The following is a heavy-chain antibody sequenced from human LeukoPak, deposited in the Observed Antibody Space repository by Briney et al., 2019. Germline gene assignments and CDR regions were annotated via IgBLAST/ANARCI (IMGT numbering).Heavy chain of an antibody. CDR2: IKQDGSEK. J-gene: IGHJ4*02. Sequence: GGSLRLSCAASGFTFSSYWMSWVRQAPGKGLEWVANIKQDGSEKNYVDSVKGRFTISRDNAKNSLYLQMNSLRAEDTAVYYCARSSIVVVTDAHLDYWGQGTLVTVSS. V-gene: IGHV3-7*01. CDR1: GFTFSSYW. CDR3: ARSSIVVVTDAHLDY. D-gene: IGHD2-21*02.